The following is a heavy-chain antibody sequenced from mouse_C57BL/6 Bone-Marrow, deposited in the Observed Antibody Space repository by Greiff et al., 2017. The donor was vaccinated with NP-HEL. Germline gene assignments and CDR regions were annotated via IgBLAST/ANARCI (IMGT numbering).Heavy chain of an antibody. CDR2: IYPRSGNT. V-gene: IGHV1-81*01. D-gene: IGHD2-4*01. CDR1: GYTFTSYG. J-gene: IGHJ1*03. CDR3: ARRGYYDYWYFDV. Sequence: VQVVESGAELARPGASVKLSCKASGYTFTSYGISWVKQRTGQGLEWIGEIYPRSGNTYYNEKFKGKATLTADKSSSTAYMELRSLTSEDSAVYFCARRGYYDYWYFDVWGTGTTVTVSS.